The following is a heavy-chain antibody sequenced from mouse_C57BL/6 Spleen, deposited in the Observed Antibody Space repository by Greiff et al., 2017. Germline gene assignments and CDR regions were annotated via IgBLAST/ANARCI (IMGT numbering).Heavy chain of an antibody. CDR3: TRSDTTVVAPFAY. J-gene: IGHJ3*01. Sequence: DVQLQESGTVLARPGASVKMSCKTSGYTFTSYWMHWVKQRPGQGLEWIGAIYPGNSDTSYNQKFKGKAKLTAVTSASTAYMELSSLTNEDSAVYYCTRSDTTVVAPFAYWGQGTLVTVSA. V-gene: IGHV1-5*01. CDR1: GYTFTSYW. CDR2: IYPGNSDT. D-gene: IGHD1-1*01.